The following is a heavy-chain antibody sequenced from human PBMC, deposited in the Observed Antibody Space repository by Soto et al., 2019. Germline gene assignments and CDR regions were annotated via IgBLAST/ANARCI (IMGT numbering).Heavy chain of an antibody. CDR2: IDPSDSYT. J-gene: IGHJ4*02. D-gene: IGHD5-18*01. CDR3: ARHVNTAMVSDY. CDR1: GYSFTSYW. Sequence: PGESLKISCKGSGYSFTSYWISWVRQMPGKGLEWMGRIDPSDSYTNYSPSFQGHVTISADKSISTAYLQWSSLKASDTAMYYCARHVNTAMVSDYWGQGNLVTVSS. V-gene: IGHV5-10-1*01.